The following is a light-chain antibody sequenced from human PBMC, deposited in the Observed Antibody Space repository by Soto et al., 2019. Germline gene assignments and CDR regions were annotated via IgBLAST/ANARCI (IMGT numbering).Light chain of an antibody. CDR2: DVS. CDR1: SGDVASYNY. Sequence: QSALTQPASVSGSPGQSITISCTGTSGDVASYNYVSWYQQHPGKAPQVLIYDVSSRPSGISSRFSGSKSGNTASLTISGLQAEDEADYYCSYHPRRSTRYVFRTGTKVTVL. CDR3: SYHPRRSTRYV. J-gene: IGLJ1*01. V-gene: IGLV2-14*01.